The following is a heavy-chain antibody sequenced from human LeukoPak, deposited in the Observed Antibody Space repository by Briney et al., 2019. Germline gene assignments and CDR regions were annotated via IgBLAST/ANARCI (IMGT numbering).Heavy chain of an antibody. CDR3: ARGPRGYSYGPFDY. CDR1: GGSFSGYY. J-gene: IGHJ4*02. CDR2: INHSGST. D-gene: IGHD5-18*01. V-gene: IGHV4-34*01. Sequence: PSETLSLTCAVYGGSFSGYYWSWIRQPRGKGLEWIGEINHSGSTNYNPSLKSRVTISVDTSKNQFSLKLSSVTAADTAVYYCARGPRGYSYGPFDYWGQGTLVTVSS.